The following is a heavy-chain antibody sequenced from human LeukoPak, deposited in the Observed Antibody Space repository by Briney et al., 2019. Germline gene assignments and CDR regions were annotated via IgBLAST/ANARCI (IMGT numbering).Heavy chain of an antibody. J-gene: IGHJ4*02. Sequence: ASVKVSCKASGYTFTSYYMHWVRQAPGQGLEWMGIINPSGGSTSYAQKFQGRVTMTRDMSTSTVYMELSSLRSEDTAVYYCASGVVATNFDFWGQGTLVTVSS. D-gene: IGHD5-12*01. V-gene: IGHV1-46*01. CDR1: GYTFTSYY. CDR2: INPSGGST. CDR3: ASGVVATNFDF.